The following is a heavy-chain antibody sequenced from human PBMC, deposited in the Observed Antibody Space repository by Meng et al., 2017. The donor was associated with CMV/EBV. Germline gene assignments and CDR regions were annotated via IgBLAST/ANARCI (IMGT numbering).Heavy chain of an antibody. Sequence: KASGYTFTGYYMHWVRQAPGQGLEWMGWINPNSGGTNYAQKFQGRVTMTRDTSISTAYMELSRLRSDDTAVYYCARGYSYGYLWFDPWGQGTLVTVSS. D-gene: IGHD5-18*01. CDR1: GYTFTGYY. V-gene: IGHV1-2*02. CDR3: ARGYSYGYLWFDP. CDR2: INPNSGGT. J-gene: IGHJ5*02.